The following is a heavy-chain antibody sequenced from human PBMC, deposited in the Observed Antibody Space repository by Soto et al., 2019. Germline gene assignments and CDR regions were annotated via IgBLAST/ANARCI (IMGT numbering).Heavy chain of an antibody. J-gene: IGHJ6*02. V-gene: IGHV3-23*01. CDR2: FSGSGGST. Sequence: EVQLLESGGGLLQPGGSWRLSWAPSGFPFSPFPMSWSPRAQGKGLEGVSAFSGSGGSTYNPDSVKGRFTISRDNSKNTLDLQMNSLRAEDTAVYYCAKDGYCSSTSCYDYYYYYGMDVWGQGTTVTVSS. D-gene: IGHD2-2*03. CDR3: AKDGYCSSTSCYDYYYYYGMDV. CDR1: GFPFSPFP.